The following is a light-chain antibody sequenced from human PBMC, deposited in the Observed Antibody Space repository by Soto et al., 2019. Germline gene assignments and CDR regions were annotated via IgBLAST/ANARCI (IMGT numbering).Light chain of an antibody. CDR3: AAWDDSLSGRF. CDR2: KNN. CDR1: SSNIGSHN. V-gene: IGLV1-47*01. Sequence: QSVLTQPPSASGTPGQRVSISCSGGSSNIGSHNVYWYQQLPGTAPKLLIFKNNQRPSGVPDRFSGSKSGTSASLAISGLRSEDEADYYCAAWDDSLSGRFFGTGTKLTVL. J-gene: IGLJ1*01.